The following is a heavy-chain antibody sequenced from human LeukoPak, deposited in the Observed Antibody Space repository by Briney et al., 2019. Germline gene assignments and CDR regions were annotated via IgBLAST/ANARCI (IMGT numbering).Heavy chain of an antibody. CDR1: GFAVSSNY. V-gene: IGHV3-53*01. Sequence: PGGSLRLSCAASGFAVSSNYMSWVRQAPGKGLEWVSVIYSGGSTYYADSVKGRFTISRDNSKNTLYLQMNSLRAEDTAVYYCARDEDSSSTCWGQGTLVTVSS. J-gene: IGHJ4*02. D-gene: IGHD2-15*01. CDR3: ARDEDSSSTC. CDR2: IYSGGST.